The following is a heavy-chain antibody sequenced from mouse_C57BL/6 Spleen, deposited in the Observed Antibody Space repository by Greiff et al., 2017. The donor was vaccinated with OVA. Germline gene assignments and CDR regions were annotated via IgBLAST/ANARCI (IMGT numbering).Heavy chain of an antibody. CDR2: IYPSDSET. J-gene: IGHJ4*01. D-gene: IGHD2-3*01. Sequence: QVHVKQPGAELVRPGSSVKLSCKASGYTFTSYWMDWVKQRPGQGLEWIGNIYPSDSETHYNQKFKDKATLTVDKSSSTAYMQLSSLTSEDSAVYYCATGWLLRGAMDYWGQGTSVTVSS. CDR1: GYTFTSYW. V-gene: IGHV1-61*01. CDR3: ATGWLLRGAMDY.